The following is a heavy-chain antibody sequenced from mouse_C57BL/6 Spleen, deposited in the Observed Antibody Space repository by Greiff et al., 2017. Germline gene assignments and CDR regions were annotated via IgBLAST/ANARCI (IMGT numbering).Heavy chain of an antibody. V-gene: IGHV2-4*01. J-gene: IGHJ4*01. CDR3: AKTHYGAMDY. CDR2: LWSGGST. CDR1: GFSLTSYG. D-gene: IGHD1-1*01. Sequence: QVQLKESGPGLVQPSQSLSITCTVSGFSLTSYGVHWVRQPPGKGLEWLGVLWSGGSTDYNAAFISRLSISKDNSKSQVFFKMNSLQAYDTAIYYCAKTHYGAMDYWGQGTSVTVSS.